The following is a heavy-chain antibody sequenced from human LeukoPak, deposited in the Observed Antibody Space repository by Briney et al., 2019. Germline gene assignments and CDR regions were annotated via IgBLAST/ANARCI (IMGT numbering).Heavy chain of an antibody. CDR2: INPNSGGT. CDR3: ASLGLAAARGRVLTG. CDR1: GYTFTGYY. Sequence: ASVKVSCKASGYTFTGYYMHWVRQAPGPGLEWMGWINPNSGGTNYAQKFQGRVTMTRDTSISTAYMELSRLRSDDTAVYYCASLGLAAARGRVLTGWGQGTLVTVSS. J-gene: IGHJ4*02. V-gene: IGHV1-2*02. D-gene: IGHD3-9*01.